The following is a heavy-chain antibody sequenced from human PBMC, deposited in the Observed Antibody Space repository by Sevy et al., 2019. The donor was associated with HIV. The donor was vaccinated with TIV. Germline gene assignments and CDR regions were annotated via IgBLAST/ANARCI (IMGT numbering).Heavy chain of an antibody. V-gene: IGHV3-15*01. CDR1: GFTFNNAW. CDR2: IKSKIDGETT. CDR3: AADIPGLSRLIDY. D-gene: IGHD2-2*01. J-gene: IGHJ4*02. Sequence: GGSLRLSCAVSGFTFNNAWMNWVRQAPGTGLQWVGLIKSKIDGETTDYAAPVKGRFTISRDDSKNTLFLQMNSLKTEDTAIYYCAADIPGLSRLIDYWGQGTLVTVSS.